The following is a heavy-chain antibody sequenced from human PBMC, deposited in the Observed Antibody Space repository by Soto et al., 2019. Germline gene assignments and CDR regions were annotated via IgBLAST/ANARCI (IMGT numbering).Heavy chain of an antibody. CDR2: INAHSGST. CDR1: GFSFTGYY. J-gene: IGHJ5*02. CDR3: AKDLTRQLAYWLDP. V-gene: IGHV1-2*02. Sequence: ASVKVSCKGSGFSFTGYYIHWLRQAPGQGLEWMGWINAHSGSTEYAQKFQGRVTFTRDTSIATAYLTLTSLTADDTALYYCAKDLTRQLAYWLDPWGQGTQVTVSS. D-gene: IGHD6-6*01.